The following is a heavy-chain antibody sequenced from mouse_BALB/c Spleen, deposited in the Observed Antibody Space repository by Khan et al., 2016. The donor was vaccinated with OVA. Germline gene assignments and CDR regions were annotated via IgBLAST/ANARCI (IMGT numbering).Heavy chain of an antibody. Sequence: EVELVESGGGLVKPGGSLKLSCAASGFTFSTYAMSWVRQTPEKRLEWVATISSVSTYTYYPDSVKGRFTISRDNAKNTLYLQMSSLRSEDTAMYYCERHNYGPVAVWGRGTLVTVSA. CDR2: ISSVSTYT. J-gene: IGHJ3*01. CDR3: ERHNYGPVAV. D-gene: IGHD1-1*01. CDR1: GFTFSTYA. V-gene: IGHV5-9-3*01.